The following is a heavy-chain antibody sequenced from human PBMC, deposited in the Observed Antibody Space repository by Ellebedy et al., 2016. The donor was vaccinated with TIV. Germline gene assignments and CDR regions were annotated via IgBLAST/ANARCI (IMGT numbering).Heavy chain of an antibody. Sequence: SETLSLXXAVSGGSISSGGYSWSWIRQPPGKGLEWIGYIYRSGSTYYNPSLKSRVTISVDRSKNQFSLKLSSVTAADTAVYYCARGRAQVFLWFGRHFDYWGQGTLVTVSS. V-gene: IGHV4-30-2*01. CDR1: GGSISSGGYS. CDR2: IYRSGST. D-gene: IGHD3-10*01. J-gene: IGHJ4*02. CDR3: ARGRAQVFLWFGRHFDY.